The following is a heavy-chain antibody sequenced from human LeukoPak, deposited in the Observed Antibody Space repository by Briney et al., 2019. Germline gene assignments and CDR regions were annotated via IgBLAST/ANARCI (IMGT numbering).Heavy chain of an antibody. CDR1: GGSFSGYY. J-gene: IGHJ6*03. V-gene: IGHV4-34*01. CDR2: INHSGST. CDR3: ARGRRGVSYYYYYMDV. D-gene: IGHD3-10*01. Sequence: SETLSLTCAVYGGSFSGYYWSWIRQPPGKGLEWIGEINHSGSTNYNPSLKSRVTISVDTSKNQFSLKLSSVTAADTAVYYCARGRRGVSYYYYYMDVWGKGTTVTISS.